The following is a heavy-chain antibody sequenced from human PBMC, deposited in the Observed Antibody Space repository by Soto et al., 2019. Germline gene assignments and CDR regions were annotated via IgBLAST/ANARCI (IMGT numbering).Heavy chain of an antibody. J-gene: IGHJ6*03. Sequence: QVQLVQSGAEVKKPGASVKVSCKASGYTFTSYDINWVRQATGQGLEWMGWMNPNSGNTGYAQKFQGSVTMTRNTSISTAYMELSSLRSEDTAVYYCAVSGYDYPYYYYMDVWGKGTTVTVSS. CDR1: GYTFTSYD. CDR3: AVSGYDYPYYYYMDV. D-gene: IGHD5-12*01. V-gene: IGHV1-8*01. CDR2: MNPNSGNT.